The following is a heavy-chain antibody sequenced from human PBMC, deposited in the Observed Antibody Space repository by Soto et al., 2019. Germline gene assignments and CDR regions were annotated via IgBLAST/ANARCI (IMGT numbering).Heavy chain of an antibody. CDR3: ARSPYSSKMNWFDP. CDR1: GGSFSGYY. Sequence: SETLSLTCAVYGGSFSGYYCIWIRQAPWKGLEWIVEINHSGSTNYNPSLKSRVTISVDTFKNQFYLKLSSVTAADTAVYYCARSPYSSKMNWFDPWGQGTLVTVSS. CDR2: INHSGST. V-gene: IGHV4-34*01. D-gene: IGHD6-13*01. J-gene: IGHJ5*02.